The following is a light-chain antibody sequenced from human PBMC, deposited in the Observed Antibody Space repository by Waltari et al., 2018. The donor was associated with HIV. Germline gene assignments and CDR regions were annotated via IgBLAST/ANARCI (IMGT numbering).Light chain of an antibody. V-gene: IGLV1-40*01. J-gene: IGLJ3*02. CDR1: SSNIGAGSD. CDR2: GNN. CDR3: QSYDSSLSGWV. Sequence: QSVLTQPPSVSGAPGQRVTISCPGRSSNIGAGSDAHWYQQLPGTAPKLLIFGNNNRPSGVPDRFSGSKSGTSASLAITGLQAEDEADYYCQSYDSSLSGWVFGGGTKLTVL.